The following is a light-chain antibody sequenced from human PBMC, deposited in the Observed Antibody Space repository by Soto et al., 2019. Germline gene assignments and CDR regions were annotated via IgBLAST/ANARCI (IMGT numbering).Light chain of an antibody. CDR2: GNS. CDR1: SSNIGARYD. J-gene: IGLJ2*01. CDR3: QSYDSSLSGVV. Sequence: QSVLTQPPSVSGAPGQRVTIPCTGSSSNIGARYDVHWYQHLPGTAPKLLVYGNSNRPSGVPDRFSGSKSGTLASLAITGLQDEDEADYYCQSYDSSLSGVVFGGGTKLTVL. V-gene: IGLV1-40*01.